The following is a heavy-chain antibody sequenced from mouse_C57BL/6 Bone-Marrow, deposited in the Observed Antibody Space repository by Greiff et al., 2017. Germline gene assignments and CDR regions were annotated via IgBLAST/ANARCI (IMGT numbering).Heavy chain of an antibody. CDR1: GYAFTNYL. CDR2: INPGSGGT. CDR3: ASPFITTVGYFDV. Sequence: QVQLQQSGAELVRPGTSVKVSCKASGYAFTNYLIEWVKQRPGQGLEWIGVINPGSGGTNYNEKFKGKATLTADKSSSTAYMQLSSLTSEGSAVYFCASPFITTVGYFDVWGTGTTVTVSS. J-gene: IGHJ1*03. D-gene: IGHD1-1*01. V-gene: IGHV1-54*01.